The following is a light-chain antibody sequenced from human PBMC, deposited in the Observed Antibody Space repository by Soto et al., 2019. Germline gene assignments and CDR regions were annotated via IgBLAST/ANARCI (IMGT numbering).Light chain of an antibody. Sequence: DIQMTQPPSTVSAYVGDSVTITCRASQSITTWLAWYQQRPGKAPKLLIYDVSSLQSGVPSRFSGSGSGTEFTLTISSLQPDDFATYYCQHYNSYSEAFGQGTKVDIK. V-gene: IGKV1-5*01. CDR1: QSITTW. CDR2: DVS. CDR3: QHYNSYSEA. J-gene: IGKJ1*01.